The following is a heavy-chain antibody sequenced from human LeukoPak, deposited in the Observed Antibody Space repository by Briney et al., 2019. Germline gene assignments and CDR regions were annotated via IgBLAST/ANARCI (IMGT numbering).Heavy chain of an antibody. CDR1: GHSSNTFG. CDR3: ANVAKGRYFLFYMAV. CDR2: ISPYNSHR. Sequence: ASVKVSCKASGHSSNTFGITWVRQAPGQGLEWIGWISPYNSHRKYADKFQGRVTMTTYTSTTTSYMELRSLRSDDTAVYFCANVAKGRYFLFYMAVWGKGTPVTVS. V-gene: IGHV1-18*01. J-gene: IGHJ6*03. D-gene: IGHD2-15*01.